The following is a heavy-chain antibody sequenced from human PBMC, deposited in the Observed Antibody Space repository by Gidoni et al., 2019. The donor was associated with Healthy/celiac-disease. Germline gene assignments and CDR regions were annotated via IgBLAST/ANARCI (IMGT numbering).Heavy chain of an antibody. D-gene: IGHD3-16*01. Sequence: QVQLVESGGGVVQPGRSLRLSWAASGFTFSSYAMHCVRQAPGKGLEWVAVIWYDGSNKYYAASVKGRFTISRDNSKNTLDLQMNSLRAEDTAGYYCARGGLGAFDYWGQGTLVTVSS. CDR2: IWYDGSNK. J-gene: IGHJ4*02. V-gene: IGHV3-33*01. CDR1: GFTFSSYA. CDR3: ARGGLGAFDY.